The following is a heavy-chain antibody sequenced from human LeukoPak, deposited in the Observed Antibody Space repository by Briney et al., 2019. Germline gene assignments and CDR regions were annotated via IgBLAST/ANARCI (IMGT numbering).Heavy chain of an antibody. CDR1: GFTFSSYS. J-gene: IGHJ4*02. CDR2: ISSSSSYI. D-gene: IGHD6-13*01. Sequence: GGSLRLSCAASGFTFSSYSMNWVRQATGKGLEWVSSISSSSSYIYYADSVKGRFTISRDNAKNSLYLQMNSLRAEDTAVYYCARGGDTAAAGTAVDYWGQGTLVTVSS. V-gene: IGHV3-21*01. CDR3: ARGGDTAAAGTAVDY.